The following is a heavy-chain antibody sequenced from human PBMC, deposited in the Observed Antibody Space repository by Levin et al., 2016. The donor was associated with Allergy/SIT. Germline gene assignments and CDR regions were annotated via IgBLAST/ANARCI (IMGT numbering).Heavy chain of an antibody. D-gene: IGHD5-24*01. J-gene: IGHJ3*02. CDR2: LYYTGNT. V-gene: IGHV4-39*01. CDR3: VGQIADVDAFDI. CDR1: GGSFTSNSYY. Sequence: SETLSLTCTVAGGSFTSNSYYWGWIRQPPGKGLEWIGSLYYTGNTYVNPSLKSRLSISVDTSKRQFSLQLNSVTAADTAVYYCVGQIADVDAFDIWGQGTMVTVSS.